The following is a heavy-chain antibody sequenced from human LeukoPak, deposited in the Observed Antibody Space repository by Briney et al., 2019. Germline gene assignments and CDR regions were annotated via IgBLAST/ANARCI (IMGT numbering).Heavy chain of an antibody. CDR2: ISYDGSNK. Sequence: GGSLRLSCAASGFTFSSYAMHWVRQAPGKGLEWVAVISYDGSNKYYADSVKGRFAISRGNSKNTLYLQMNSLRAEDTAVYYCARVARGYDSSGYLGYWGQGTLVTVSS. CDR1: GFTFSSYA. CDR3: ARVARGYDSSGYLGY. V-gene: IGHV3-30*09. J-gene: IGHJ4*02. D-gene: IGHD3-22*01.